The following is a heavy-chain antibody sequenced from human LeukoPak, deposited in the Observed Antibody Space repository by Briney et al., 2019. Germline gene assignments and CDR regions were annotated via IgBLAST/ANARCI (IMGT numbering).Heavy chain of an antibody. Sequence: ASVKVSCKASGYTFTSYGISWVRQAPGQGLEWMGWISAYNGNTNYAQKFQGRVTMTRNTSISTAYMELSSLRSEDTAVYYCARVGDGYNYDYYYMDVWGKGTTVTVSS. CDR1: GYTFTSYG. CDR3: ARVGDGYNYDYYYMDV. D-gene: IGHD5-24*01. V-gene: IGHV1-18*01. CDR2: ISAYNGNT. J-gene: IGHJ6*03.